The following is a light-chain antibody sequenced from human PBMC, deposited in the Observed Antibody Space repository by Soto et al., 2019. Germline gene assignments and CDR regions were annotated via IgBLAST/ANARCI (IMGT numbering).Light chain of an antibody. V-gene: IGKV3-11*01. CDR1: QYINTR. Sequence: ELVLTQSPATLSSFPGDRVTLSCRASQYINTRLAWYQHRPGQAPRLLIYQTSIRAAGIPARFSASGTGTDFTLTISAVQPEDFEVYYCHQRKSWPRTFGTGTKVDIX. CDR2: QTS. CDR3: HQRKSWPRT. J-gene: IGKJ1*01.